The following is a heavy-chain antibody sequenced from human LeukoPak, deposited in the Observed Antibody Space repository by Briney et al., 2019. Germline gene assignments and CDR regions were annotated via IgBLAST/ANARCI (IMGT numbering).Heavy chain of an antibody. CDR1: GYSFTNYD. CDR2: MNPNSGNT. CDR3: AKDQYQLLLLFDY. V-gene: IGHV1-8*01. D-gene: IGHD2-2*01. Sequence: ASVKVSCKASGYSFTNYDINWVRQATGQGLEWMGWMNPNSGNTAYAQKFQGRVTMTRNTSISTAYMELSSLKSEDTAVYFCAKDQYQLLLLFDYWGQGTLVTVSS. J-gene: IGHJ4*02.